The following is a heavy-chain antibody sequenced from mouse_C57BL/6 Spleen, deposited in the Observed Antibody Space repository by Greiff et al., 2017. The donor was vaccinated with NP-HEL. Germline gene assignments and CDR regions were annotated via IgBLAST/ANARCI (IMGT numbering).Heavy chain of an antibody. J-gene: IGHJ4*01. CDR2: IYPGSGST. CDR3: ARCGIYGNYGMDY. Sequence: VQLQQSGAELVRPGASVKLSCKASGYTFTDYYINWVKQRPGQGLEWIARIYPGSGSTYYNEKFKGKATLPAEKSSRTAYMQLSSLTSEDSAVYFGARCGIYGNYGMDYWGQGTSVTVSS. CDR1: GYTFTDYY. V-gene: IGHV1-76*01. D-gene: IGHD2-1*01.